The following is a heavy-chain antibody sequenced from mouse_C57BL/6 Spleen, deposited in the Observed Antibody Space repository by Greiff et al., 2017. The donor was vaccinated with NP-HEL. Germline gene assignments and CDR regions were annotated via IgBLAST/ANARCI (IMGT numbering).Heavy chain of an antibody. V-gene: IGHV1-5*01. CDR1: GYTFTSYW. J-gene: IGHJ2*01. D-gene: IGHD1-1*01. CDR3: TRGYGSSPHFDY. CDR2: IYPGNSDT. Sequence: VQLQQSGTVLARPGASVKMSCKTSGYTFTSYWMHWVKQRPGQGLEWIGAIYPGNSDTSYNQKFKGKAKLTAVTSASTAYMELSSLTNEDSAVYYCTRGYGSSPHFDYWGQGTTLTVSS.